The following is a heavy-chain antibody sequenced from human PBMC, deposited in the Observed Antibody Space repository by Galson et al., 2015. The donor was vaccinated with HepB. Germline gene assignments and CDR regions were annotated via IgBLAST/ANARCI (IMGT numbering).Heavy chain of an antibody. Sequence: SVKVSCKVSGYSFSEVSMHWVRQAPGEGLEWLGGFDPEQGETVYAQNFQDRVTMTDDTSTDTTYMELSSLRSDDTATYYCATDYLVRGMDVWGQGTRVTVCS. CDR2: FDPEQGET. J-gene: IGHJ6*02. D-gene: IGHD1-26*01. V-gene: IGHV1-24*01. CDR3: ATDYLVRGMDV. CDR1: GYSFSEVS.